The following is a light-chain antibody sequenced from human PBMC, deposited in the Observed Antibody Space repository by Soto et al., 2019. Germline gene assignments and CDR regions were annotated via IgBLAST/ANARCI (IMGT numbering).Light chain of an antibody. CDR1: QSISST. J-gene: IGKJ1*01. V-gene: IGKV3-15*01. CDR2: GAS. Sequence: EIVLTQSPGTLSLSPGERATLSCRASQSISSTQLVWYQQKPGQAPTLLIYGASTRATGMPARFSGSGSGTEFTLTISSLQSEDFAVYYCQQYNNWPRGTFGQGTKVDIK. CDR3: QQYNNWPRGT.